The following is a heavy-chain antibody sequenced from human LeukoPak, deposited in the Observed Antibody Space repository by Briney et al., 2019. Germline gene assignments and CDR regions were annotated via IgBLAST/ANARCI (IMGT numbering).Heavy chain of an antibody. D-gene: IGHD2-21*01. CDR2: FDPEDGET. CDR3: ATVSKGLTEGDPYIYYYGMDV. V-gene: IGHV1-24*01. Sequence: GASVKVSCKVSGYTLTELSMHWVRQAPGKGLEWMGGFDPEDGETIYAQKFQGRVTMTEDTSTDTAYMELSSLRSEDTAAYYCATVSKGLTEGDPYIYYYGMDVWGQGTTVTVSS. J-gene: IGHJ6*02. CDR1: GYTLTELS.